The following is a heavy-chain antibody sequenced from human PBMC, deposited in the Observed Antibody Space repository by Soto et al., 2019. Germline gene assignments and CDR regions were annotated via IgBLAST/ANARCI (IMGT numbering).Heavy chain of an antibody. CDR1: GFTFSSYC. CDR3: ASYCSGGSCYSVGAFDI. J-gene: IGHJ3*02. V-gene: IGHV3-33*01. CDR2: IWYDGSNK. Sequence: SGGSLRLSCAASGFTFSSYCMHWVRQAPGKGLEWVAVIWYDGSNKYYADSVKGRFTISRDNSKNTLYLQMNSLRAEDTAVYYCASYCSGGSCYSVGAFDIWGQGTMVTVSS. D-gene: IGHD2-15*01.